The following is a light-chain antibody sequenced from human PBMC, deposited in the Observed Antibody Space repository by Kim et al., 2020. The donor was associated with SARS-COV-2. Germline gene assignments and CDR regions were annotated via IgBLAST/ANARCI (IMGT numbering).Light chain of an antibody. CDR1: SLRSYY. Sequence: ALGRTVRITRQGDSLRSYYSSWYQQKPGQAPVLVIYGKNTRPSGIPDRFSGSSSGNTASLTITGAQAEDEADYNCNSRDSSGNHWVFGGGTQLTVL. V-gene: IGLV3-19*01. CDR3: NSRDSSGNHWV. CDR2: GKN. J-gene: IGLJ3*02.